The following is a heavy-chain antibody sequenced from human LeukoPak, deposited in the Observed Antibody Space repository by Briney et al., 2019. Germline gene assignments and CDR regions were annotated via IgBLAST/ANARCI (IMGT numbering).Heavy chain of an antibody. J-gene: IGHJ4*02. CDR1: GFTFDDYG. Sequence: PGGSLRLSCAASGFTFDDYGMSWVRQAPGKGLEWVSDINWNGGSTGYADSVKGRFTISRDNSKNTLFLQMNSLRAEDTAVYYCTRGQYYYHSGHYLGNFDYWGPGTLVTVSS. D-gene: IGHD3-22*01. CDR2: INWNGGST. V-gene: IGHV3-20*04. CDR3: TRGQYYYHSGHYLGNFDY.